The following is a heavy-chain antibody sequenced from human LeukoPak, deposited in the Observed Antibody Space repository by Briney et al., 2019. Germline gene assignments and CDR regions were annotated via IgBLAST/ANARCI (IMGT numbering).Heavy chain of an antibody. CDR1: GGSISSYY. Sequence: SETLSLTCTVSGGSISSYYWSWIRQPPGKGLEWIGYIYYSGSTNYNPSLKSRVTISVDTSKNQFSLKLSSVTAADTAVYYCARLTRDGYNAYFDHWGQGTLVTVS. CDR3: ARLTRDGYNAYFDH. J-gene: IGHJ4*02. D-gene: IGHD5-24*01. CDR2: IYYSGST. V-gene: IGHV4-59*08.